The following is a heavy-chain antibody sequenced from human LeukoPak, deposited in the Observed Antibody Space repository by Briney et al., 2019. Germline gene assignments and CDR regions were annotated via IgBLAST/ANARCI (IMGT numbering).Heavy chain of an antibody. J-gene: IGHJ4*02. CDR3: ARDLGYYDSSGPPDY. Sequence: ASVKVSCKASGGTFSSYAISWVRQAPGQGLEWMGRIIPILGIANYAQKFQGRVTITADKSTSTAYMELSSLRSEDTAVYYCARDLGYYDSSGPPDYWGQGTLVTVSS. V-gene: IGHV1-69*04. CDR1: GGTFSSYA. D-gene: IGHD3-22*01. CDR2: IIPILGIA.